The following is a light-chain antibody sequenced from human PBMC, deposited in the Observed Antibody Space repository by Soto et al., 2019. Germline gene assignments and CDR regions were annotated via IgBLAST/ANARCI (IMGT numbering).Light chain of an antibody. CDR3: LQFNSYPLT. CDR2: DAS. V-gene: IGKV1-5*01. J-gene: IGKJ5*01. Sequence: IQMTQSPSTLSASVGDTVTITCRASQTISGWLAWYQQRPGKAPNLLIYDASSLESGVPSRFSGSGSGTEFTLTISSLQPDDFATYYCLQFNSYPLTFGQGTRLEIK. CDR1: QTISGW.